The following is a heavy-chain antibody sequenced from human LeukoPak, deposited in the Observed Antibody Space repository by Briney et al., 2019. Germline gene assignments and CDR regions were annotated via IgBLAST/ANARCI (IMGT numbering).Heavy chain of an antibody. D-gene: IGHD2-15*01. Sequence: GGSLRLSCAASGFTFSSYWMSWVRQAPGKGLEWVANIKQDGSEKYYVDSVKGRFTISRDNAKNSLYLQMNSLRAEDTAVYYCAGALVVAAPCMDVWGQGTTVTVSS. CDR1: GFTFSSYW. CDR2: IKQDGSEK. CDR3: AGALVVAAPCMDV. J-gene: IGHJ6*02. V-gene: IGHV3-7*01.